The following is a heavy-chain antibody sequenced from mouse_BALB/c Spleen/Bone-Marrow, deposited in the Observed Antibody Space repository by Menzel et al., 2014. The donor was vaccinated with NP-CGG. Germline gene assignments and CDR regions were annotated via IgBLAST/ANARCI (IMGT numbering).Heavy chain of an antibody. J-gene: IGHJ4*01. Sequence: VQLVESGPELVKPGASVKMSCKAPGCTFTDYVISWVKQRTGQGLEWIGEIYPGSGSTYSNEKFKGKATLTADKSSNTAYMQLSSLTSEDSAVYFCARSPNWDPYYAVDSWGQGTSVTVSS. CDR3: ARSPNWDPYYAVDS. D-gene: IGHD4-1*01. CDR1: GCTFTDYV. V-gene: IGHV1-77*01. CDR2: IYPGSGST.